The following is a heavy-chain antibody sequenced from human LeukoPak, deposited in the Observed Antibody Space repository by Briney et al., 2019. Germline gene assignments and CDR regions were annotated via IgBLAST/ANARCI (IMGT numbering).Heavy chain of an antibody. CDR2: VHYSGST. D-gene: IGHD3-10*01. J-gene: IGHJ6*03. Sequence: SETLSLTCSVCGGSISSSSYLWRWVRRPPGEGLEWIASVHYSGSTYYNPSRKSRVTISIYTPNNQFSLKSSSVPAADTAVYFCARQLSVSGSYYAPMDVWAKGTTVTISS. V-gene: IGHV4-39*01. CDR1: GGSISSSSYL. CDR3: ARQLSVSGSYYAPMDV.